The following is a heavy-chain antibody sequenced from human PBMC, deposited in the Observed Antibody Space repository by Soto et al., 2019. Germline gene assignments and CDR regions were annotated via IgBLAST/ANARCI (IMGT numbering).Heavy chain of an antibody. CDR3: ARDKITGLFDY. CDR2: INLSGST. Sequence: QVQQQQRGAGLLKPSETLSLTCAVYGGPFSGSYWTWIRQPPGRGLEWIGEINLSGSTNYNPSLKSRVTSPVDTSKTQFSLKLTSVTAADTAVYYCARDKITGLFDYWGQGTLVTVSS. V-gene: IGHV4-34*01. CDR1: GGPFSGSY. D-gene: IGHD2-8*02. J-gene: IGHJ4*02.